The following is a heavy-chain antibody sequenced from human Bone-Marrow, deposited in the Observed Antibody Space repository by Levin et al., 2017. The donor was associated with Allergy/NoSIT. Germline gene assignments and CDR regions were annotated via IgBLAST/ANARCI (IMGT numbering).Heavy chain of an antibody. Sequence: LRLSCAISGDSVSSNSAAWNWIRQSPSRGLEWLGRTYYRSKWYNDYAVSVQSRITINPDTSKNQFSLQLNSVTPEDTAVYYCARVGIVVVVTATQSGPFDYWGPGTLVTVSS. CDR2: TYYRSKWYN. CDR1: GDSVSSNSAA. J-gene: IGHJ4*02. D-gene: IGHD2-15*01. V-gene: IGHV6-1*01. CDR3: ARVGIVVVVTATQSGPFDY.